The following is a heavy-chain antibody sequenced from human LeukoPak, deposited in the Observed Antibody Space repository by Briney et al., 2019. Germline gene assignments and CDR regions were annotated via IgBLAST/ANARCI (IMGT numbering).Heavy chain of an antibody. CDR2: MNGDGSVT. V-gene: IGHV3-74*01. CDR1: GFTFSGSW. Sequence: GGSLRLSCAASGFTFSGSWMHWVRQAPGKGLVWVSRMNGDGSVTTYADSVKGRFTISRDNSKSTLYLQMNSLRAEDTAVYYCARDPSQDDCWGQGTLVTVSS. CDR3: ARDPSQDDC. J-gene: IGHJ4*02.